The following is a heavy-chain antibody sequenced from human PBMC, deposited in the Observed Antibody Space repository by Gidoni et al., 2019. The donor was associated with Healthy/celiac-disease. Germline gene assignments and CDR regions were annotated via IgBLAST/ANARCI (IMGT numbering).Heavy chain of an antibody. D-gene: IGHD3-22*01. J-gene: IGHJ6*02. CDR2: IYTSGST. V-gene: IGHV4-4*07. Sequence: QVQLQESGPGLVPPSETLSLTCTVSGGSLSSSYRSQIRPPPGKGLEWIGRIYTSGSTNYNPSLKSRVTMSVDTSKNQFSLKLSSVTAADTAVYYCAREPRGYYDSSGYYYRNYYYYYGMDVWGQGTTVTVSS. CDR1: GGSLSSSY. CDR3: AREPRGYYDSSGYYYRNYYYYYGMDV.